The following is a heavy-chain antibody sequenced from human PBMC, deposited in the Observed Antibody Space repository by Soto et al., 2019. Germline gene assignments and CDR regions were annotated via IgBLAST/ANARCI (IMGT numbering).Heavy chain of an antibody. CDR2: IRGSGVST. D-gene: IGHD3-16*01. Sequence: EVQLFESGGGLGQPGGSLTLSVAAFGFTFRLYAMSWVPQAPGKGLDGVAAIRGSGVSTYYEDSVRGRFTISRDNSKNTLYLQMNSLRAEVTAVYYCAKDRRITWYYYDAMDVWGPGTTVTVSS. V-gene: IGHV3-23*01. CDR1: GFTFRLYA. J-gene: IGHJ6*02. CDR3: AKDRRITWYYYDAMDV.